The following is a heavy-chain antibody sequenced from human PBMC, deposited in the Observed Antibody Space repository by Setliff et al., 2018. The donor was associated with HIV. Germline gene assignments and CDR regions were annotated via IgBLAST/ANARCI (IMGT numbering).Heavy chain of an antibody. V-gene: IGHV3-66*02. CDR1: GFLVSYSY. Sequence: GESLKISCAASGFLVSYSYLTWVRQAPGKGLEWISVIYDGGSTYYADAMRGRFIMSRDISKNTVFLQMDSLKPDDTAVYYCARDLQYGDHPRAFDVWGRGTMVTVSS. D-gene: IGHD2-21*02. CDR2: IYDGGST. J-gene: IGHJ3*01. CDR3: ARDLQYGDHPRAFDV.